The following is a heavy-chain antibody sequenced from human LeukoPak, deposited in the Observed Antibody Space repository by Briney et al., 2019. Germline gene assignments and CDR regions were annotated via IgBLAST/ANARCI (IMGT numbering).Heavy chain of an antibody. Sequence: SGGSVKLSCVASGFAFISHSMNWVRHAPGKGLEWISYISSSSTIIHYVDSVKGRFTISRDDAKNSLYLQMNSLRAEDTAIYYCAKVPRQHDNWFDPWGQGTLVTVSS. CDR3: AKVPRQHDNWFDP. CDR1: GFAFISHS. CDR2: ISSSSTII. V-gene: IGHV3-48*01. J-gene: IGHJ5*02. D-gene: IGHD3-9*01.